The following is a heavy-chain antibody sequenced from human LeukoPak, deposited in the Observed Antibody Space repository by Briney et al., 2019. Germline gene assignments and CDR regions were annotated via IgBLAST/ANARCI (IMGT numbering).Heavy chain of an antibody. CDR2: IKGKTDGGTT. V-gene: IGHV3-15*01. J-gene: IGHJ4*02. Sequence: GGSLRLSCAASGFTFSNAWMSWVRQAPGKGLEWVGRIKGKTDGGTTDYAAPVKGRFTISRDDSKNTLYLQMNSLKTEDTAVYYCTQGRPVTIFGVVTPWYFDYWGQGTLVTVSS. D-gene: IGHD3-3*01. CDR1: GFTFSNAW. CDR3: TQGRPVTIFGVVTPWYFDY.